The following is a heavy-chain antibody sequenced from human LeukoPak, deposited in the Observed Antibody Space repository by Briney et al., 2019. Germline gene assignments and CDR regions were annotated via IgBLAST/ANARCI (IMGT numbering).Heavy chain of an antibody. CDR2: ISAYNGYT. Sequence: GASVKVSCKASGYIFTSYGTSWVRQAPGQGLEWMGWISAYNGYTNYAQKFQGRVTMTRDTSTTTAYMELRSLRSDDTAVYYCARTETGSTSVDYWGQGTLVTVSS. CDR3: ARTETGSTSVDY. J-gene: IGHJ4*02. CDR1: GYIFTSYG. V-gene: IGHV1-18*01. D-gene: IGHD1-26*01.